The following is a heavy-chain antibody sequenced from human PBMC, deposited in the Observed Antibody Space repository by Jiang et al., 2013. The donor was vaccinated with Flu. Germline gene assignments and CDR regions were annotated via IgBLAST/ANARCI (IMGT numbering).Heavy chain of an antibody. Sequence: GAEVKKPGASVKVSCKVSGYTLTELSMHWVRQAPGKGLEWMGGFDPEDGETIYAQKFQGRVTMTEDTSTDTAYMELSSLRSEDTAVYYCATDARIAARRGLNWFDPWGQGTLVTVSS. J-gene: IGHJ5*02. V-gene: IGHV1-24*01. CDR1: GYTLTELS. D-gene: IGHD6-6*01. CDR2: FDPEDGET. CDR3: ATDARIAARRGLNWFDP.